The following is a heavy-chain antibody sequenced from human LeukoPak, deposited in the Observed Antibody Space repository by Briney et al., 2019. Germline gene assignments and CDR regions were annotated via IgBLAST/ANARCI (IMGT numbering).Heavy chain of an antibody. Sequence: PSETLSLTCAVYGGSFSGYYWSWIRQPPGKGLEWIGEINHSGSTNYNPSLKSRVTISVDTSKNQFSLKLSSVTAAGPAVYYCARGGLYSSGWYRLSEYYYYMDVWGKGTTVTVSS. D-gene: IGHD6-19*01. V-gene: IGHV4-34*01. CDR3: ARGGLYSSGWYRLSEYYYYMDV. CDR2: INHSGST. CDR1: GGSFSGYY. J-gene: IGHJ6*03.